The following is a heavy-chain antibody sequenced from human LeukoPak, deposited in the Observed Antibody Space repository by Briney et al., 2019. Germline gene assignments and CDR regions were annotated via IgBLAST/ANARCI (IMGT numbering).Heavy chain of an antibody. CDR1: GGSISSSSYY. Sequence: KPSETLSLTCTVSGGSISSSSYYWGWIRQPPRKGLEWIGSIYYSGSTYYNPSLKSRVTISVDTSKNQFSLKLSSVTAADTAVYYCARSDNWSYSFWFDPWGQGTLVTVSS. V-gene: IGHV4-39*01. CDR3: ARSDNWSYSFWFDP. CDR2: IYYSGST. J-gene: IGHJ5*02. D-gene: IGHD1-7*01.